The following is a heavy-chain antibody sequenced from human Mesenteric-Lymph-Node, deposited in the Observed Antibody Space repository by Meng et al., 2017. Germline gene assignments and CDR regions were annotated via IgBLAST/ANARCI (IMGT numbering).Heavy chain of an antibody. V-gene: IGHV5-51*01. D-gene: IGHD5-24*01. CDR3: ARYQGDVSNFGYYYYYGMDI. CDR1: GYSFTSYW. Sequence: GESLKISCKGSGYSFTSYWIGWVRQMPGKGLEWMGIIYPGDSDTRYSPSFQGRVTISADKSSSTAYLQWSSLKASDTAMYYCARYQGDVSNFGYYYYYGMDIWGQGTTVTVSS. J-gene: IGHJ6*02. CDR2: IYPGDSDT.